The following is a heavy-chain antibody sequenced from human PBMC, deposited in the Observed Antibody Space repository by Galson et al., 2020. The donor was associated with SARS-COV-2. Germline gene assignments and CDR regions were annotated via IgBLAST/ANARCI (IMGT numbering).Heavy chain of an antibody. V-gene: IGHV3-33*01. Sequence: GESLKISCAASGFTFSSYGMHWVRQAPGKGLEWVAVIWYDGSNKYYADSVKGRFTISRDNSKNTLYLQMNSLRAEDTAVYYCARDREYYYDSSGYYPPYYYYGMDVWGQGTTVTVSS. D-gene: IGHD3-22*01. J-gene: IGHJ6*02. CDR2: IWYDGSNK. CDR3: ARDREYYYDSSGYYPPYYYYGMDV. CDR1: GFTFSSYG.